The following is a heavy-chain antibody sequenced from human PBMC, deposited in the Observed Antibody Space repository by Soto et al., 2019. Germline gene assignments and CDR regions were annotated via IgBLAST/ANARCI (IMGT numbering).Heavy chain of an antibody. D-gene: IGHD3-22*01. CDR1: GFTFNSYV. Sequence: VGSLRLSCAASGFTFNSYVMTWVRQAPGEGLEWVSSISRSGRGSAYYADSVKGRFTISRDNSENTLFLQMNNLRDEDTALYYCARGRYLDSSDYWVANLPFDHWGLGTLVTVSS. CDR2: ISRSGRGSA. V-gene: IGHV3-23*01. CDR3: ARGRYLDSSDYWVANLPFDH. J-gene: IGHJ4*02.